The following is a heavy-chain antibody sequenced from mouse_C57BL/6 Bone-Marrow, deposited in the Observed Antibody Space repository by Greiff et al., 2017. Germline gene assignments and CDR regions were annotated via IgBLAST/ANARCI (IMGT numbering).Heavy chain of an antibody. V-gene: IGHV1-31*01. Sequence: EVKLMESGPELVKPGASVKISCKASGYSFTGYYMHWVKQSHGNILDWIGYIYPYNGVSSYNQKFKGKATLTVDKSSSTAYMELRSLTSEDSAVYYCVSYYYGSSEFAYWGQGTLVTVSA. CDR3: VSYYYGSSEFAY. J-gene: IGHJ3*01. CDR1: GYSFTGYY. CDR2: IYPYNGVS. D-gene: IGHD1-1*01.